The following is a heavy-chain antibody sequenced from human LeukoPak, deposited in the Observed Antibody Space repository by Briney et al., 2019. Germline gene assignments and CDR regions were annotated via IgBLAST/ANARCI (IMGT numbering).Heavy chain of an antibody. Sequence: GGSLRLSCAASGFTFSSYSMNWVRQAPGKGLEWVANIKQDGSEKYYVDSVKGRFTISRDTAKNSLSLQMNSLRAEDTALYYCVPGSHWGQGILVTVSS. V-gene: IGHV3-7*01. CDR1: GFTFSSYS. D-gene: IGHD1-26*01. J-gene: IGHJ4*02. CDR3: VPGSH. CDR2: IKQDGSEK.